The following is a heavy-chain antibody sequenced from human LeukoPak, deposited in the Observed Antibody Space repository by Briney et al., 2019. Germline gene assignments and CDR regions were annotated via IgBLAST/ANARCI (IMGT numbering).Heavy chain of an antibody. D-gene: IGHD2-2*01. V-gene: IGHV3-23*01. J-gene: IGHJ4*02. Sequence: GGSLRLSCAASGFSFSTYAVNWVRRSPGKGLEWLSVISGSGGATYYADSVKGRFTISRDNSKNTLYLQMNSLTAEDTAIYYCAKDSGASTSCYWDYWGQGTLVTVSS. CDR1: GFSFSTYA. CDR2: ISGSGGAT. CDR3: AKDSGASTSCYWDY.